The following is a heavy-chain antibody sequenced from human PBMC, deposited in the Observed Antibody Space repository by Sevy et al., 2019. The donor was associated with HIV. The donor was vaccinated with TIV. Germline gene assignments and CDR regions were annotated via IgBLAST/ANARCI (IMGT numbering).Heavy chain of an antibody. V-gene: IGHV4-4*02. J-gene: IGHJ6*02. CDR1: GGSIRSSHW. CDR3: AREEYFYGSGTYGYGMDD. Sequence: SETLSLTCAVSGGSIRSSHWWSWVRQSPGKGLEWIGEIYYSGSRNYNPSLKSRLTISVDTSNNLFSLRLSSVTAADTAVYYCAREEYFYGSGTYGYGMDDWGQGTTVTVSS. D-gene: IGHD3-10*01. CDR2: IYYSGSR.